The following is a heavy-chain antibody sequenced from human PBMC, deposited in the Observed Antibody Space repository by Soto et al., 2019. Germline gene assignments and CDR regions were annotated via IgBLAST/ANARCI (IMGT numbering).Heavy chain of an antibody. CDR3: ASRSVDDIHSSGYFDY. CDR2: ISSSSSYT. CDR1: GFTFSDYY. J-gene: IGHJ4*02. Sequence: PGGSLRLSCAASGFTFSDYYMSWIRQAPGKGLEWVSYISSSSSYTNYADSVKGRFTISRDNAKNSLYLQMNSLRAEDTAVYYCASRSVDDIHSSGYFDYWGQGTLVTVSS. V-gene: IGHV3-11*06. D-gene: IGHD3-22*01.